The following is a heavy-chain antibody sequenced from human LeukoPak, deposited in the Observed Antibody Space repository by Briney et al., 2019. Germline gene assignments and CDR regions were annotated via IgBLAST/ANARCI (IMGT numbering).Heavy chain of an antibody. D-gene: IGHD3-10*01. CDR3: ASRHGDSGSSNC. Sequence: SETLSLTCTVSGASVGSAGYYWSWIRQPPGGGLEWIGYIYYISNTNYNPSLKSRVTISLDTSKNQFSLRLSSVTAADAAVYYCASRHGDSGSSNCWGQGALVTVSS. CDR1: GASVGSAGYY. J-gene: IGHJ4*02. CDR2: IYYISNT. V-gene: IGHV4-61*08.